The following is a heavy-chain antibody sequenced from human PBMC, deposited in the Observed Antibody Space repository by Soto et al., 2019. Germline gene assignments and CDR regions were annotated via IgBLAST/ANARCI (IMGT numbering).Heavy chain of an antibody. CDR3: ARDLYCSSSSCYPLDY. Sequence: GGSLRLSCAASGFIFRSYSMNWVRQAPGKGLEWLSYISTSSIIINYADSVKGRFTISRDNAKNSLYLQMNSLRVEDTAVYYCARDLYCSSSSCYPLDYWGQGTLVTVSS. CDR2: ISTSSIII. V-gene: IGHV3-48*01. D-gene: IGHD2-2*01. CDR1: GFIFRSYS. J-gene: IGHJ4*02.